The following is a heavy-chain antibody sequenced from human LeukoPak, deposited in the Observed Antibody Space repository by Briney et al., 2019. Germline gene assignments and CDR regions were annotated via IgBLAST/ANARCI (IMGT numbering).Heavy chain of an antibody. CDR3: ARETTTLDY. CDR2: IWYDGSNK. CDR1: GFTFSSYG. V-gene: IGHV3-33*01. Sequence: GGSLRLSCAASGFTFSSYGMHWVRQAPGKGLEWVAVIWYDGSNKFYADSVKGRFTISRDDSKNTLYLQMNSLRAEDTAAYYCARETTTLDYWGQGTLVTVSS. D-gene: IGHD1-26*01. J-gene: IGHJ4*02.